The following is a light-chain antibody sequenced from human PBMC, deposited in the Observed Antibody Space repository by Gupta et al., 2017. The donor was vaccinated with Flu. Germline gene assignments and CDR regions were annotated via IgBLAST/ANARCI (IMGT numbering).Light chain of an antibody. J-gene: IGKJ2*03. V-gene: IGKV4-1*01. CDR3: QQDASTPYS. CDR1: QSVLYSSNNKNY. Sequence: DIVMTQSPDSLAVSLGERATINCKSSQSVLYSSNNKNYLAWYQQKPGQPPKLLIYWASTRESGVPDPFSGSGSGTDFTLTISSLQAEDVAVYYCQQDASTPYSFGQGTKMEIK. CDR2: WAS.